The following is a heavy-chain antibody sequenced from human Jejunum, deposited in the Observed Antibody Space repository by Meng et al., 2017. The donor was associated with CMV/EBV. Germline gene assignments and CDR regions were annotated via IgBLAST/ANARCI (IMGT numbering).Heavy chain of an antibody. J-gene: IGHJ4*02. D-gene: IGHD3-10*01. CDR1: GFTFSTYW. CDR2: IKQDGSEK. CDR3: ARNARGSGY. Sequence: RLYCAASGFTFSTYWMTWVRQAPGKGLEWVANIKQDGSEKYYVDSVKGRFTISRDNAKNSLFLQMNSLRAEDTAMYYCARNARGSGYWGQGTLVTVSS. V-gene: IGHV3-7*01.